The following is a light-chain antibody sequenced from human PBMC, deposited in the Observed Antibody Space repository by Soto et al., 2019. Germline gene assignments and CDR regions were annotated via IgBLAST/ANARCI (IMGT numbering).Light chain of an antibody. J-gene: IGLJ3*02. V-gene: IGLV4-60*03. CDR2: LEGSGSY. CDR1: SGHSSYI. CDR3: ETWDSNSRV. Sequence: LVLTQSSSASASLGSSVKLTCTLSSGHSSYIIAWHQQQPGKAPRYLMKLEGSGSYNKGSGVPDRFSGSSSGADRYLTISNLQSEDEADYYCETWDSNSRVFGGGTKVTVL.